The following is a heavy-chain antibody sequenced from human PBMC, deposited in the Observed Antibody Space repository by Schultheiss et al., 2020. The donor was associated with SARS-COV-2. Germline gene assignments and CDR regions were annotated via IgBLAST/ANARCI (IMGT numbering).Heavy chain of an antibody. CDR1: GGSISSYY. J-gene: IGHJ4*02. CDR2: IYYSGST. CDR3: ARISDSWENIDS. D-gene: IGHD6-13*01. V-gene: IGHV4-59*01. Sequence: SETLSLTCTVSGGSISSYYWSWIRQPPGKGLEWIGYIYYSGSTNYNPSLKSRVTISVDTSKNQFSLKLSSVTAADTAVYYCARISDSWENIDSWGQGALVTVSS.